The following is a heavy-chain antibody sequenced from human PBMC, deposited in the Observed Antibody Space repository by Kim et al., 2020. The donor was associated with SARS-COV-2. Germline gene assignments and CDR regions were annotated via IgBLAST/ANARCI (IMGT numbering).Heavy chain of an antibody. CDR3: ARERFSSGLDY. J-gene: IGHJ4*02. V-gene: IGHV4-31*02. Sequence: HPPLKSRVTISVDTSKNQFSLKLSSVTAADTAVYYCARERFSSGLDYWGQGTLVTVSS.